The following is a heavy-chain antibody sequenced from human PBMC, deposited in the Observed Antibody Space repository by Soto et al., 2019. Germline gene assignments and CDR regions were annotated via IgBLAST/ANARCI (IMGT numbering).Heavy chain of an antibody. D-gene: IGHD1-26*01. CDR1: GFTFSDYY. J-gene: IGHJ4*02. CDR3: GGGGGSYLTDY. CDR2: ISRSSSYT. Sequence: GVSMRLSCAASGFTFSDYYMSWIRQAPGKGLEWVSYISRSSSYTNYADSVNGRFPISRDNAKNSLYLQMNSLRADDTAVYSCGGGGGSYLTDYWGQGTLVTVSS. V-gene: IGHV3-11*03.